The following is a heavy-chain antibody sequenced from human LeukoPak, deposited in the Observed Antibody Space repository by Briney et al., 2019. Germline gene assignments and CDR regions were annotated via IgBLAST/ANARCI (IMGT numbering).Heavy chain of an antibody. Sequence: GGSLRLSCAASGFTFSSYGMHWVRQAPGKGLEWVAVIWYDGSNKYYADSVKGRFTISRDNSKNTLYLQMNSLRAEDTAVYYCVRPVTPGLYYFDYWGQGTLVTVSS. CDR3: VRPVTPGLYYFDY. V-gene: IGHV3-33*01. D-gene: IGHD4-17*01. CDR2: IWYDGSNK. J-gene: IGHJ4*02. CDR1: GFTFSSYG.